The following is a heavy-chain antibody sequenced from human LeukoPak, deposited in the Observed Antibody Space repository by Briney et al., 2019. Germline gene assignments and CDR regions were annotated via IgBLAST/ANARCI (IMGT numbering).Heavy chain of an antibody. CDR1: GGSISSYY. J-gene: IGHJ5*02. D-gene: IGHD2-2*01. CDR3: ARAGPVLGYCSSTSCPGLGNWFDP. Sequence: SETLSLTCTVSGGSISSYYRSWIRQPPGKGLEWIGYIYYGGSTNYNPSLKSRVTISVDTSKNQFSLKLSSVTAADTAVYYCARAGPVLGYCSSTSCPGLGNWFDPWGQGTLVTVSS. CDR2: IYYGGST. V-gene: IGHV4-59*01.